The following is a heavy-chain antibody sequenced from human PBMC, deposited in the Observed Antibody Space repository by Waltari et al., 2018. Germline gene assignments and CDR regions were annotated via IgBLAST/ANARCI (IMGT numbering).Heavy chain of an antibody. CDR1: GFTFNNYA. CDR2: ISGSGFDI. V-gene: IGHV3-23*04. Sequence: EVQLEESGGGLVQPGGSLRLSCTASGFTFNNYAMTWVRQAPGKGLEWVSTISGSGFDIYYADSMQGRFTISRDNSKNTLYLQVNSLRAEDTAMYYCAKDRIMSRSSLFGSWGQGALVAVSS. J-gene: IGHJ5*01. D-gene: IGHD6-6*01. CDR3: AKDRIMSRSSLFGS.